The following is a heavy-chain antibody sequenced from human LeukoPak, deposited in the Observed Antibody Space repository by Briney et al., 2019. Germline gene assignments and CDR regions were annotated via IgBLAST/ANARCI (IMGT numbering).Heavy chain of an antibody. D-gene: IGHD3-9*01. CDR3: ARGGGLRYFDWPKFYFDY. Sequence: GASVKVSCKASGYTFTSYGISWVRQAPGQGLEWMGWISAYNGNTNYAQKLQGRVTMTTDTSTSTAYMELRSLRSDDTAVYYCARGGGLRYFDWPKFYFDYWGQGTLVTVSS. CDR1: GYTFTSYG. J-gene: IGHJ4*02. V-gene: IGHV1-18*01. CDR2: ISAYNGNT.